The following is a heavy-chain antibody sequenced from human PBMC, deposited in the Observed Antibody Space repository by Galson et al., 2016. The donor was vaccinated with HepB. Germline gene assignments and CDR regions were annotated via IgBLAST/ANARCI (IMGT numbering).Heavy chain of an antibody. V-gene: IGHV3-23*01. CDR1: GFTFSNYA. CDR2: ISGSGGST. CDR3: AKDEGWAAAGRYYFDY. Sequence: SLRLSCAASGFTFSNYAMSWVRQAPGKGLEWVSGISGSGGSTYYADSVEGRLTISRDNSKNTLFLQMHSLRAEDTAVYYCAKDEGWAAAGRYYFDYWGQGTLVTVSS. J-gene: IGHJ4*02. D-gene: IGHD6-13*01.